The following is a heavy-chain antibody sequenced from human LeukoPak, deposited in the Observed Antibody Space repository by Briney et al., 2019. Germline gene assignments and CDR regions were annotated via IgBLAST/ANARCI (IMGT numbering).Heavy chain of an antibody. CDR1: GGSLSSSNW. CDR2: IYHSGST. Sequence: PSGTLSLTRAVSGGSLSSSNWWSWVRQPPGKGLEWIGEIYHSGSTNYNPSLKSRINISVDKSKNQFSLKLSSVTAADTAVYYCARVYYDILTGHYLNGNWFDPWGQGTLVTVSS. D-gene: IGHD3-9*01. J-gene: IGHJ5*02. CDR3: ARVYYDILTGHYLNGNWFDP. V-gene: IGHV4-4*02.